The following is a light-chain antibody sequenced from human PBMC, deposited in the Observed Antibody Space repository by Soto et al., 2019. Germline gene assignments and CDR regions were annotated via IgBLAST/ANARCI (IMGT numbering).Light chain of an antibody. CDR2: GIS. CDR1: QSVNSN. Sequence: EMLMTHSPAILSFSSGEIATLCFSASQSVNSNYLAWYQQHPGQPPRLLIYGISTRATGIPARFSGSGSGTEFSLTISSLQSEDFAVYYCQQYSKWPITFGQGTRLEI. V-gene: IGKV3-15*01. J-gene: IGKJ5*01. CDR3: QQYSKWPIT.